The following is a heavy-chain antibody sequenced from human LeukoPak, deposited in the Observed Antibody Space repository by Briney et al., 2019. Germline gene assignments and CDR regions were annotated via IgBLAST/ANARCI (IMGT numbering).Heavy chain of an antibody. CDR1: GYTLTELS. V-gene: IGHV1-24*01. D-gene: IGHD2-2*01. CDR3: ATFHCSTSCLWAAFDI. J-gene: IGHJ3*02. CDR2: FDPEDGET. Sequence: ASVKVSCKVSGYTLTELSMLWVRQAPGKGLEWMGGFDPEDGETIYAQKFQGRVTMTEDTSTDTAYMELSSLRSEDTAVYYCATFHCSTSCLWAAFDIWGQGTMVTVSS.